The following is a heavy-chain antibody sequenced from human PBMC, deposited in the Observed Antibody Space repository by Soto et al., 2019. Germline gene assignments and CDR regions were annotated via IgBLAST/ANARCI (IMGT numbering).Heavy chain of an antibody. CDR3: ASDPAYQPQYGMDV. J-gene: IGHJ6*02. CDR1: GFTFSNYA. V-gene: IGHV3-30-3*01. Sequence: QVQLVESRGGVVQPGRSLRLSCAGYGFTFSNYAMHWVRQAPGKGLEWVAATSYDGTNKYYADPVKGRFTISRDNSKNTLYLHMDSLRSEDTAMYYCASDPAYQPQYGMDVWGRVTTVTVSS. CDR2: TSYDGTNK. D-gene: IGHD2-2*01.